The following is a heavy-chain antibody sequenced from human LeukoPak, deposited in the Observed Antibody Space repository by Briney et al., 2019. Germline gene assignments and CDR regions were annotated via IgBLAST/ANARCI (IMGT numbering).Heavy chain of an antibody. Sequence: PGGSLRLSCAATGFTLSNYAMSWVRQAPGKGLEWVSSIHGPGGGTYYADSVKGRFTISRDNSKNTLYLQMHSLRADDTAVYYCANTYRYCSSNDCLVFDYWGQGTLVTVSS. CDR2: IHGPGGGT. CDR3: ANTYRYCSSNDCLVFDY. V-gene: IGHV3-23*01. CDR1: GFTLSNYA. J-gene: IGHJ4*02. D-gene: IGHD2-2*01.